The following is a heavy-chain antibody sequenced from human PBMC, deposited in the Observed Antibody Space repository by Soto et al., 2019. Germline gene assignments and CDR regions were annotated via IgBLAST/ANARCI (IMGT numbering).Heavy chain of an antibody. CDR2: ISDSGGTS. Sequence: EVQLVDSGGGLVQPGGSRRLSGAPSGFIFSNYLMSWVRRPPGKGREWVSSISDSGGTSYYADSVKGRFTISRDNSKNTLYLQMNSLRAEDTAIYYCAKRPRALLTFDYWGQGTLVTVSS. J-gene: IGHJ4*02. D-gene: IGHD1-26*01. CDR1: GFIFSNYL. V-gene: IGHV3-23*04. CDR3: AKRPRALLTFDY.